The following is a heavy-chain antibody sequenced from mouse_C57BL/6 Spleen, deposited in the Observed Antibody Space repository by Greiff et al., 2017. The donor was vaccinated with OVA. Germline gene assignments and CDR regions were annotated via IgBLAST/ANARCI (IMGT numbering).Heavy chain of an antibody. D-gene: IGHD6-1*01. J-gene: IGHJ2*01. Sequence: VMLVESGAELVRPGTSVKMSCKASGYTFTNYWIGWAKQRPGHGLEWIGDIYPGGGYTNYNEKFKGKATLTADKSSSTAYMQFSSLTSEDSAIYYCARSAGYFDYWGQGTTLTVSS. CDR1: GYTFTNYW. V-gene: IGHV1-63*01. CDR2: IYPGGGYT. CDR3: ARSAGYFDY.